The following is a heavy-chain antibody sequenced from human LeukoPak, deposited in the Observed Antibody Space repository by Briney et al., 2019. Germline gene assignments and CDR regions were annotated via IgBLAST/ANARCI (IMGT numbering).Heavy chain of an antibody. D-gene: IGHD4-17*01. V-gene: IGHV4-61*01. J-gene: IGHJ5*02. Sequence: SETLSLTCTVSGGSVSSGNYYWTWIWQPPGKGLEWIGYTSYSGSTNYNPSLKSRVTISVDTSKNQFSLKLSSVTAADTAMYYCARRVSGDYGHWFDPWGQGTLVTVSS. CDR1: GGSVSSGNYY. CDR3: ARRVSGDYGHWFDP. CDR2: TSYSGST.